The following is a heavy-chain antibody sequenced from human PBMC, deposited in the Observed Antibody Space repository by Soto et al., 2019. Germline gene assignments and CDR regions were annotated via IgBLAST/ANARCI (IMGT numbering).Heavy chain of an antibody. CDR3: ARQPESTSYFDY. D-gene: IGHD2-2*01. CDR1: GASISTSSDF. J-gene: IGHJ4*02. V-gene: IGHV4-39*01. CDR2: VYQSGTT. Sequence: PSETLSLTCSFSGASISTSSDFLGWIRQAPGKGLEWIGNVYQSGTTRLNPSLKSRVSIFVDRSKNQFSLELNSATAADRAVYYCARQPESTSYFDYWGQGILVTVSS.